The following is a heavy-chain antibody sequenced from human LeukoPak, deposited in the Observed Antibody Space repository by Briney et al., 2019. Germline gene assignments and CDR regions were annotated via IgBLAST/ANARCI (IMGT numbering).Heavy chain of an antibody. Sequence: GKSLRLSCAASGFAFHNFGVHWVRQAPGRGLEWLALSSKGDSSRQYYADSVKGRFTISRDNSKNTLYLQMNSLRAEDTAVYYCAKSVAVATSGGYWGQGTLVTVSS. CDR2: SSKGDSSRQ. CDR3: AKSVAVATSGGY. J-gene: IGHJ4*02. V-gene: IGHV3-30*18. D-gene: IGHD6-19*01. CDR1: GFAFHNFG.